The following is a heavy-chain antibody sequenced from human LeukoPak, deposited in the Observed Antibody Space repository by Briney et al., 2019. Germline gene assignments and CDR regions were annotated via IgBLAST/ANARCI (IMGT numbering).Heavy chain of an antibody. V-gene: IGHV3-7*03. D-gene: IGHD6-19*01. CDR2: IKQDGTEK. J-gene: IGHJ6*03. CDR1: GFTFTTYW. CDR3: ARDGGWYKRGLDHYYYYMDV. Sequence: GESLRLSCAASGFTFTTYWLGWVRQPPGKGLEWVANIKQDGTEKYYVDSVKGRFTISRDNAKNSLYLQMNSLRVEDTALYYCARDGGWYKRGLDHYYYYMDVWGKGTTVIVSS.